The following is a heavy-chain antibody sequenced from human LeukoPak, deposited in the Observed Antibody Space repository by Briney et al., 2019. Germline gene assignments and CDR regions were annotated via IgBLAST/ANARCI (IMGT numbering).Heavy chain of an antibody. CDR2: ISSSSSYM. CDR3: ARGGGYSYGHILFDY. D-gene: IGHD5-18*01. J-gene: IGHJ4*02. Sequence: GGSLRLSCAASGFTFSSYIMNWVRQAPGKGLEWVSSISSSSSYMFYADSVKGRFTISRDNAKNSLYLQMNSLRAEDTAVYYCARGGGYSYGHILFDYWGQGTLVTVSS. V-gene: IGHV3-21*01. CDR1: GFTFSSYI.